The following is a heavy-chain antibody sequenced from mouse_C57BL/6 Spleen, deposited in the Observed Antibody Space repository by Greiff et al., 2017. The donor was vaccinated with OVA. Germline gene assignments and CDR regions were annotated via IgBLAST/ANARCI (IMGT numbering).Heavy chain of an antibody. V-gene: IGHV14-4*01. D-gene: IGHD1-1*01. J-gene: IGHJ2*01. Sequence: EVQLKESGAELVRPGASVKLSCTASGFNIKDDYMHWVKQRPEQGLEWIGWIDPENGDTEYASKFQGPATITADTSSNTAYLQLSSLTSEDTAVYYCTTDYGSSLYYFDYWGQGTTLTVSS. CDR3: TTDYGSSLYYFDY. CDR1: GFNIKDDY. CDR2: IDPENGDT.